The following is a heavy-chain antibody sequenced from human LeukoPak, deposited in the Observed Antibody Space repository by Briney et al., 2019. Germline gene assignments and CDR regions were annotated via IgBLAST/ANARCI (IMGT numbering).Heavy chain of an antibody. CDR2: ISSSGSTI. CDR1: GFTFSDYY. V-gene: IGHV3-11*01. J-gene: IGHJ4*02. CDR3: ARLGIVGATAVDY. D-gene: IGHD1-26*01. Sequence: PGGSLRLSCAASGFTFSDYYMSWIRQAPGKGLEWVSYISSSGSTIYYADSVKGRFTISRDNAKNSLYLQMNSRRAEDTAVYYCARLGIVGATAVDYWGQGTLVTVSS.